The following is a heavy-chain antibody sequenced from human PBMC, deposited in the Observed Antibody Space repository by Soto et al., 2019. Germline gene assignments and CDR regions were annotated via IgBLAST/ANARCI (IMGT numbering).Heavy chain of an antibody. D-gene: IGHD6-13*01. J-gene: IGHJ4*02. Sequence: QVQLVESGGGVVQPGGSLRLSCAASGFTFGGYAMHWVRQAPGKGLEWVAVISYDGSKKYFADSVKGRFTISRDNSTNTLYLQMNSLRTEDTAVYYCARDGYRWYSLVYYFDCWGPGTPVTVSS. CDR2: ISYDGSKK. CDR3: ARDGYRWYSLVYYFDC. CDR1: GFTFGGYA. V-gene: IGHV3-30-3*01.